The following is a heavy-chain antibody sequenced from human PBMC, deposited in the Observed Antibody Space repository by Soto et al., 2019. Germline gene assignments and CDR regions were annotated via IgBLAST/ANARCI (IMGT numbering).Heavy chain of an antibody. CDR2: INDSGST. J-gene: IGHJ4*02. CDR1: GGSFRGSY. D-gene: IGHD1-1*01. Sequence: TLSLTCGVYGGSFRGSYWSWTRQPPGKGLEWIGEINDSGSTNYNPSLKSRVTILVDTSTNQFTLYLGSVTAADTAVYYCASGRETENYWGQGTLVTVSS. CDR3: ASGRETENY. V-gene: IGHV4-34*01.